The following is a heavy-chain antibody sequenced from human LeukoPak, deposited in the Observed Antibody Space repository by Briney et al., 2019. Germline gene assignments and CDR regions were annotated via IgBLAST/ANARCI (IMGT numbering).Heavy chain of an antibody. CDR3: ASCGIAAAGCWFDP. J-gene: IGHJ5*02. V-gene: IGHV4-34*01. CDR2: INHSGST. CDR1: GGSFSGYY. D-gene: IGHD6-13*01. Sequence: SETLSLTCAVYGGSFSGYYWSWIRQPPGKGLEWIGEINHSGSTNYNPSLKGRVTISVDTSKNQFSLKLSSVTAADTAVYYCASCGIAAAGCWFDPWGQGTLVTVSS.